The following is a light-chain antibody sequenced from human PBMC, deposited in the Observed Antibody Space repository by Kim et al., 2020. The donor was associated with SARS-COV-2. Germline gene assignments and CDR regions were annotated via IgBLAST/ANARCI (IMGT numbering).Light chain of an antibody. CDR1: QCISNY. J-gene: IGKJ1*01. Sequence: ATGGDRVTITCRASQCISNYLVWYQQKPGKLPNLLIYSASTLQSGVPSRFSGSGSGTDFSLTISSLQPEDVATYYCQKYNSAPWTFGQGTKVEIK. V-gene: IGKV1-27*01. CDR3: QKYNSAPWT. CDR2: SAS.